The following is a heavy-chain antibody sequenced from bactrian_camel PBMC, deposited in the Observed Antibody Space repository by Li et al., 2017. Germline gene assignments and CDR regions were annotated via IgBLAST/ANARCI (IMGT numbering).Heavy chain of an antibody. J-gene: IGHJ4*01. D-gene: IGHD3*01. CDR2: IDSGGGT. Sequence: HVQLVESGGGLVQPGGSLRLSCAASGNIHLRYCMGWFRQSPGREREGVARIDSGGGTMYGDSATGRFTISEDNGKNTLYLQMNALTLEDTGLYYCARGFPAARDPSRSSSTGCARNLSGRGTQVTVS. CDR1: GNIHLRYC. V-gene: IGHV3S1*01.